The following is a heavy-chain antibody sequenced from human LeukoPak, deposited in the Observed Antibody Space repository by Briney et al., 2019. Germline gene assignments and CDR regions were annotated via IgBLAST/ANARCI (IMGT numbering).Heavy chain of an antibody. CDR1: GGSFSGYY. V-gene: IGHV4-34*01. J-gene: IGHJ6*03. D-gene: IGHD2/OR15-2a*01. CDR3: ATRATFRYYYYYMDV. Sequence: PSETPSLTCAVYGGSFSGYYWSWIRQPPGKGLEWIGEINHSGSTNYNPSLKSRVTISVDTSKNQFSLKLSSVTAADTAVYYCATRATFRYYYYYMDVWGKGTTVTVSS. CDR2: INHSGST.